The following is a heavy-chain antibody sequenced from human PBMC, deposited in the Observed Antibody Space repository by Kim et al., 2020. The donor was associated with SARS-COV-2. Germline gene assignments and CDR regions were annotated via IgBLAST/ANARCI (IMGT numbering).Heavy chain of an antibody. V-gene: IGHV1-18*01. J-gene: IGHJ4*02. CDR3: ARAPPSPYGGNHDY. D-gene: IGHD4-17*01. CDR2: ISAYNGNT. Sequence: ASVKVSCKASGYTFSSYGISWVRQAPGQGLEWMGWISAYNGNTNYAQKLQGRVTMTTDKSTSTAYMELRSLRSDDTAVYYCARAPPSPYGGNHDYWGQGTLVTVSS. CDR1: GYTFSSYG.